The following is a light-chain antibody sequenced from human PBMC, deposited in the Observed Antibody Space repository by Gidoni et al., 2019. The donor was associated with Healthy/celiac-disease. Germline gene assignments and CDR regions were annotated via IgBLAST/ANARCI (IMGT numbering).Light chain of an antibody. J-gene: IGKJ1*01. CDR2: GES. CDR1: QSCSSSY. Sequence: EIVLTQSPGTLSLSPGERATLSCRGSQSCSSSYLAWNQQKPGQAPRHLIYGESSSGSGTDFTLTISRLEPEDFAVYYCQQYGSSPWTFGQGTKVEIK. CDR3: QQYGSSPWT. V-gene: IGKV3-20*01.